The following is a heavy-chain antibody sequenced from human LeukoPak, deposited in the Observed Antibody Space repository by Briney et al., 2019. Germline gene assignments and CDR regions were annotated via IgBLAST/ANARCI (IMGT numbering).Heavy chain of an antibody. CDR3: AKGFNGPNLDY. V-gene: IGHV3-23*01. D-gene: IGHD2-8*01. J-gene: IGHJ4*02. CDR2: ISGSGGST. CDR1: GFTFSSYA. Sequence: SCKASGFTFSSYAMSWVRQAPGKGLEWVSAISGSGGSTYYADSVKGRFTISRDNSKNTLYLQMNSLRAEDTAVYYCAKGFNGPNLDYWGQGTLVTVSS.